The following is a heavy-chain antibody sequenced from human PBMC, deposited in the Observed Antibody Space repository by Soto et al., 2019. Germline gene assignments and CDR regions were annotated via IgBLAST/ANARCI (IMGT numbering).Heavy chain of an antibody. J-gene: IGHJ4*02. Sequence: EVQLLESGGGLVQPGGSLRLSCAASGFTFSSYAMSWVRQAPGKGLEWVSGISGSDDASVYADSVKGRFTISRDNSKKTVYLHMNSLRAKDTAVYYCVRGFKPFDYWGQGTLVSVSS. V-gene: IGHV3-23*01. CDR1: GFTFSSYA. D-gene: IGHD3-16*02. CDR2: ISGSDDAS. CDR3: VRGFKPFDY.